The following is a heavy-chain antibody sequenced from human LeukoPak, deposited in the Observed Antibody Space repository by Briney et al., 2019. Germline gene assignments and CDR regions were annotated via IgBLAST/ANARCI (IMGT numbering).Heavy chain of an antibody. CDR3: ARGDTAMAPIDY. Sequence: SVKVSCKASAGTFSSYAISWVRQAPGQGLEWMGGIIPIFGTANYAQKFQGRVTITADESTSTAYMELSSLRSEDTAVYYCARGDTAMAPIDYWGQGTLVTVSS. CDR1: AGTFSSYA. J-gene: IGHJ4*02. D-gene: IGHD5-18*01. CDR2: IIPIFGTA. V-gene: IGHV1-69*13.